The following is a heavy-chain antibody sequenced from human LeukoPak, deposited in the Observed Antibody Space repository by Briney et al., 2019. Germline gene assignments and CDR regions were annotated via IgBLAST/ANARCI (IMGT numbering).Heavy chain of an antibody. Sequence: GGSLRLSCAASGFTFRTYGTHWVRQAPGKGLEWVAVIWYDGSNKYYADSVKGRFTISRDNSKNTLYLQMNSLRAEDTAVYYCARDFRSAHYGMDVWGQGTTVTVSS. D-gene: IGHD1-26*01. V-gene: IGHV3-33*01. CDR3: ARDFRSAHYGMDV. CDR1: GFTFRTYG. CDR2: IWYDGSNK. J-gene: IGHJ6*02.